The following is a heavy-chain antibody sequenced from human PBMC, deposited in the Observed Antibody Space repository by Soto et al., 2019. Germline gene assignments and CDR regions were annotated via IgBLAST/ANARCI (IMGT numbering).Heavy chain of an antibody. J-gene: IGHJ3*02. Sequence: ASVKVSCKASGYTFTGYYMHWVRQAPGQGLEWMGWINPNSGGTNYAQKFQGRVTMTRDTSISTAYMELSRLRSDDTAVYYCARQSGGYSGKSDLRRNDAFDIWGQGTRATVSS. D-gene: IGHD3-22*01. CDR3: ARQSGGYSGKSDLRRNDAFDI. V-gene: IGHV1-2*02. CDR2: INPNSGGT. CDR1: GYTFTGYY.